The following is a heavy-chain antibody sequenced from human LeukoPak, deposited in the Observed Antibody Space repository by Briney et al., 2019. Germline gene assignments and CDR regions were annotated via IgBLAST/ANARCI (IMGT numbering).Heavy chain of an antibody. D-gene: IGHD3-16*02. CDR3: SKVEGYDYVWGSYRPNYFDY. Sequence: GGSLRLSCAASGFTFSSYGMHWVRQAPGKGLEWVAFIRYDGSNKYYADSVKGRFTISIDNSKNTLYLQMNSRRAEDTAVYYCSKVEGYDYVWGSYRPNYFDYWGQGTLVTVSS. V-gene: IGHV3-30*02. J-gene: IGHJ4*02. CDR2: IRYDGSNK. CDR1: GFTFSSYG.